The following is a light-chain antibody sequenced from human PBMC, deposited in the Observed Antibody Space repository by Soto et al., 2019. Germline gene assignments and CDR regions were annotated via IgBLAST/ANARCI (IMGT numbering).Light chain of an antibody. CDR1: LSITYSY. Sequence: SVLTQSPGTLSLSPGERATLSSRASLSITYSYFAWDQQRPRQAPRLLIYGIANRATGIPDRFSGSGSGTDFHLTISRLEPEDFVEYYCQQYSSLPHTFGQGTKLEVK. J-gene: IGKJ2*01. CDR2: GIA. CDR3: QQYSSLPHT. V-gene: IGKV3-20*01.